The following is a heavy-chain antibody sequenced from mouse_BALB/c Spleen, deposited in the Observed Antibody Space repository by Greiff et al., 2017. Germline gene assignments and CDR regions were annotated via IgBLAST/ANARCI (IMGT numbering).Heavy chain of an antibody. J-gene: IGHJ3*01. CDR1: GFTFSSYA. CDR3: ARADPFAY. V-gene: IGHV5-6-5*01. CDR2: ISSGGST. Sequence: EVKLVESGGGLVKPGGSLKLSCAASGFTFSSYAMSWVRQTPEKRLEWVASISSGGSTYYPDSVKGRFTISRDNARNILYLQMSSLRSEDTAMYYCARADPFAYWGQGTLVTVSA.